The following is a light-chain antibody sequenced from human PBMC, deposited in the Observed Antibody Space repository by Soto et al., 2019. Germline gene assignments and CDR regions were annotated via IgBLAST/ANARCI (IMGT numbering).Light chain of an antibody. Sequence: EIVMTQSPATLSVSPGERATFSCRASQSVSTNLAWYQQKPGQAPRVLIYGASTRATGIPDRFSGSGSGTDFTLTISSLEPEDSAVYYCQQRHMWPITFGQGTRLENK. CDR1: QSVSTN. CDR2: GAS. CDR3: QQRHMWPIT. J-gene: IGKJ5*01. V-gene: IGKV3-11*01.